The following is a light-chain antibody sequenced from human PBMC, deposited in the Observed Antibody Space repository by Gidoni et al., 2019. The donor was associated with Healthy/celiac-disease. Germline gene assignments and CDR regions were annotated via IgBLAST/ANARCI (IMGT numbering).Light chain of an antibody. J-gene: IGLJ2*01. V-gene: IGLV1-40*01. CDR1: SSNIGAGYD. CDR3: QSYDSSLSAV. CDR2: VNS. Sequence: QSVLTQPPSVSGAPGQRVTISCTGSSSNIGAGYDVHWYQQLPGTAPKLLIYVNSNRPSGVPDRFSGSKSGTSASLAITGLQAEDEADYYCQSYDSSLSAVFGGGTKLTVL.